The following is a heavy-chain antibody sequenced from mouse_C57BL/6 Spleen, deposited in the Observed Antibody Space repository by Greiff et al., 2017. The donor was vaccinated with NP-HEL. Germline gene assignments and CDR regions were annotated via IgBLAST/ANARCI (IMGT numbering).Heavy chain of an antibody. V-gene: IGHV1-82*01. D-gene: IGHD4-1*01. CDR3: ARSNWVYYAMDY. CDR2: IYPGDGDT. J-gene: IGHJ4*01. Sequence: VQLQQSGPELVKPGASVKLSCKASGYAFSSSWMNWVKQRPGKGLEWIGRIYPGDGDTNYNGKFKGKATLTADKSSSTAYMQLSSLTSEDYAVYCCARSNWVYYAMDYWGQGTSVTVSS. CDR1: GYAFSSSW.